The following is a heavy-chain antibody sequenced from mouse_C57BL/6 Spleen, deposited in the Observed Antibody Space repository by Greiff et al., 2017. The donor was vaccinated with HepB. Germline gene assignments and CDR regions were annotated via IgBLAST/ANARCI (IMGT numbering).Heavy chain of an antibody. Sequence: ESGPELVKPGASVKISCKASGYAFSSSWMNWVKQRPGKGLEWIGRIYPGDGDTNYNGKFKGKATLTADKSSSTAYMQLSSLTSEDSAVYFCARGGIYGFDYWGQGTTLTVSS. D-gene: IGHD1-1*02. CDR2: IYPGDGDT. CDR1: GYAFSSSW. J-gene: IGHJ2*01. CDR3: ARGGIYGFDY. V-gene: IGHV1-82*01.